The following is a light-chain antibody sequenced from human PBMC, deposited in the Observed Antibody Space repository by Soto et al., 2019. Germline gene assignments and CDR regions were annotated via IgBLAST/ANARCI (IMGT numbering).Light chain of an antibody. CDR2: DAS. J-gene: IGKJ4*01. CDR3: QQANSFPLT. V-gene: IGKV1-33*01. CDR1: QDISNY. Sequence: DIQMTHSPSSLSAXLVDRVTIXXQASQDISNYLNWYQQKPGKAPKLLIYDASNLETGVPSRFSGSGSGTDFTLTISSLQPEDFATYYCQQANSFPLTFGGGTKVDIK.